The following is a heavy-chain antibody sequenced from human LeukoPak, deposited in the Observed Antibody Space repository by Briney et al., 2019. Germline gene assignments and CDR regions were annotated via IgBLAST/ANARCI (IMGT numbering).Heavy chain of an antibody. D-gene: IGHD3-22*01. J-gene: IGHJ4*02. CDR3: ARDTMYYDDSSGYGTFDY. Sequence: SETLSLTCTVWVRSHYSYYEYCLRQPAGKGLEWIGRFYSGGSANYNPSLKSRVTMSVDTSKNQFSLKLSSVTAADTAVYYCARDTMYYDDSSGYGTFDYWGQGTLVTVSS. CDR2: FYSGGSA. V-gene: IGHV4-4*07. CDR1: VRSHYSYY.